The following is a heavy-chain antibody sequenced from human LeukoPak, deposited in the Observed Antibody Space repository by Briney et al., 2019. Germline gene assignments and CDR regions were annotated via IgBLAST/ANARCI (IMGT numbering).Heavy chain of an antibody. J-gene: IGHJ4*02. CDR3: ASYYGGNSGYFDY. D-gene: IGHD4-23*01. CDR1: GGSISSYY. CDR2: IYYSGST. V-gene: IGHV4-59*12. Sequence: SETLSLTCTVSGGSISSYYWSWIRQPPGKGLEWIGYIYYSGSTNYNPSLKSRVTISVDTSKNQFSLKLSSVTAADTAVYYCASYYGGNSGYFDYWGQGTLVTVSS.